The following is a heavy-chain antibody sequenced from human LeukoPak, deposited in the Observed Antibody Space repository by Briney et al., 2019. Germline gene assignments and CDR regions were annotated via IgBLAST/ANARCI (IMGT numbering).Heavy chain of an antibody. CDR1: GFTFSSYG. D-gene: IGHD4-17*01. CDR3: ARGRRLASYYYGMDV. Sequence: GGSLRLSCAASGFTFSSYGMHWVRQAPGKGLEWVAVIWYDGSNKYYADSVKGRFTISRDNSKNTLYLQMNSLRAEDTAVYYCARGRRLASYYYGMDVWGQGTMVTVSS. J-gene: IGHJ6*02. CDR2: IWYDGSNK. V-gene: IGHV3-33*01.